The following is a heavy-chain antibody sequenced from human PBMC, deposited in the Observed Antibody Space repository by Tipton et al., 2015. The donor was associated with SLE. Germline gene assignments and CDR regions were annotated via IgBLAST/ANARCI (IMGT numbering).Heavy chain of an antibody. CDR2: IYPTDSDT. Sequence: VQLVQSGAEVKKPGGSLKISCKGSEYSFTNYWIVWVRQVPGKGLEWMGLIYPTDSDTRYSPSFQGQVSISADMSTYTAYLQWSSLKASDSAIYYCASWPRWDAFDIWGQGTMVTVYS. CDR3: ASWPRWDAFDI. V-gene: IGHV5-51*03. J-gene: IGHJ3*02. CDR1: EYSFTNYW.